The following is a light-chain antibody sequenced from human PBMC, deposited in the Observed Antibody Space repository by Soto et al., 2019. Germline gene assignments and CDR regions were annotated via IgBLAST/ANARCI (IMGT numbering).Light chain of an antibody. CDR2: AAS. CDR3: QQLNSYPL. CDR1: QGISSY. V-gene: IGKV1-9*01. J-gene: IGKJ3*01. Sequence: DIQLTQSTSFLSASVGDRVTITCRASQGISSYLAWYQQKPGKAPKLLIYAASTLQSGVPSRFGGSGSGTEFTLTISSLQPEDFATYYCQQLNSYPLFGPGTKVDIK.